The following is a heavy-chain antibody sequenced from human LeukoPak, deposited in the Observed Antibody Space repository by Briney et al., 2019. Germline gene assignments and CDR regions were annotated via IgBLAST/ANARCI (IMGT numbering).Heavy chain of an antibody. CDR1: GGSFSGYY. D-gene: IGHD3-3*01. CDR3: ARTRGIRGEWLLPPRLYYYYYYGMDV. CDR2: INHSGST. Sequence: SETLSLTCAVYGGSFSGYYWSWIRQPPGKGLEWIGEINHSGSTNYNPSLKSRVTISVDTSKNQFSLKLSSATAADTAVHYCARTRGIRGEWLLPPRLYYYYYYGMDVWGQGTTVTVSS. J-gene: IGHJ6*02. V-gene: IGHV4-34*01.